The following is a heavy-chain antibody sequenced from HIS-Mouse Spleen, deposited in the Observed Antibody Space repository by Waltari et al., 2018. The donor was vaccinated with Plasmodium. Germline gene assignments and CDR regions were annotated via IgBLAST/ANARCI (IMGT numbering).Heavy chain of an antibody. Sequence: EVQLLESGGGLVLPGGSRRLSCAASGFPFSSDAMGWVRQAHGKGLEWGSAISGSGGSTYYADSVKGRFTISRDNSKNTLYLQMNSLRAEDTAVYYCAKTIKYYDILTGYPFDYWGQGTLVTVSS. CDR3: AKTIKYYDILTGYPFDY. J-gene: IGHJ4*02. CDR1: GFPFSSDA. D-gene: IGHD3-9*01. V-gene: IGHV3-23*01. CDR2: ISGSGGST.